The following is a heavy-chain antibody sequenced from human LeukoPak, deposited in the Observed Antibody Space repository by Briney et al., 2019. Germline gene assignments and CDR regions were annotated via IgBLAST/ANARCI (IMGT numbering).Heavy chain of an antibody. V-gene: IGHV3-49*03. CDR3: ARDGCGSTSCYPVFDF. Sequence: PGRSLRLSCTAAGFTFGDYTMSWFRQAPGLGLEWVGFIRCEAYGGTTEYAASVKGRFTISRDDSKSIAYLQMNSLKTEDTAMYYCARDGCGSTSCYPVFDFWGQGTLVTVSS. D-gene: IGHD2-2*01. J-gene: IGHJ4*02. CDR2: IRCEAYGGTT. CDR1: GFTFGDYT.